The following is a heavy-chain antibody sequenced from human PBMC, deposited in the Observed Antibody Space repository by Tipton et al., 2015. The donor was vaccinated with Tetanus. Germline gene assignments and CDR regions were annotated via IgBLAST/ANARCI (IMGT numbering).Heavy chain of an antibody. V-gene: IGHV3-21*01. D-gene: IGHD3-10*01. CDR1: GFTFSSYT. CDR3: ARSGSPSLYLGEWRYWGLDP. CDR2: ISSSSSYI. Sequence: SLRLSCAASGFTFSSYTMNWVRQAPGKGLEWVSSISSSSSYIFYADSVKGRFTISRDNAKNSLWLQMGGLRAEDTAVYYCARSGSPSLYLGEWRYWGLDPWGQGTLVTVSS. J-gene: IGHJ5*02.